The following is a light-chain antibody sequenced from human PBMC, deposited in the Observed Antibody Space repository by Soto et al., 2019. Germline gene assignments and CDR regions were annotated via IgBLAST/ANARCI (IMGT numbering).Light chain of an antibody. V-gene: IGLV1-40*01. CDR1: SSNIGAGYD. J-gene: IGLJ1*01. CDR3: QSYDSSLSTYV. CDR2: GNS. Sequence: QSVLTQPPSVSGAPGQRVTLSCTGSSSNIGAGYDVHWYQQFPGTAPKLLIFGNSDRPSGVPDRFSGSKSGTSASLAITGLQAEDEADYFCQSYDSSLSTYVFGTGSKVTVL.